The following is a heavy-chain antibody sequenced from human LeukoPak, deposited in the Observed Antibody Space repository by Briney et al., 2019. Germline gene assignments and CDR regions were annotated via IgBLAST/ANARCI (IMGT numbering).Heavy chain of an antibody. D-gene: IGHD3-22*01. CDR1: GGSISSGSYY. CDR3: AREVAYDSSGYYYNY. V-gene: IGHV4-61*02. J-gene: IGHJ4*02. CDR2: IYTSGST. Sequence: PSQTLSLTCTVSGGSISSGSYYWSWLRQPAGKALEWIGRIYTSGSTNYNPSLKSRVTISVDTSKNQFSLKLSSVTAADTAVYYCAREVAYDSSGYYYNYWGQGTLVTVSS.